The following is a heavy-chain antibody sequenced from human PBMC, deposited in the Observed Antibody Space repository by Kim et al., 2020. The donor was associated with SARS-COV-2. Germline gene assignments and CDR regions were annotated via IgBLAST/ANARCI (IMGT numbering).Heavy chain of an antibody. CDR2: INPSGAST. CDR3: AHPRSGY. Sequence: ASVKVSCKASGYTFTSYYMHWVRQAPGQGLEWMGIINPSGASTSYAQKFQGRVTMTRDTSTSTVYMELSSLRFDDTAVYCCAHPRSGYWGQGTLFTVSS. CDR1: GYTFTSYY. J-gene: IGHJ4*02. V-gene: IGHV1-46*03.